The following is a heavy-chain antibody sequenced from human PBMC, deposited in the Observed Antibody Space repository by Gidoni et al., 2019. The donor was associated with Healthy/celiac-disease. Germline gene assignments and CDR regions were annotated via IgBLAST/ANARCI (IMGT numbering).Heavy chain of an antibody. J-gene: IGHJ3*02. D-gene: IGHD5-12*01. CDR3: ARDQLGYVDAFDI. CDR2: IWYDGSNK. V-gene: IGHV3-33*01. Sequence: QVQLVESGGGVVPPGRSLRLSCAASGFTFSSYGMHWVRQAPGKGLEWVAVIWYDGSNKYYADSVKGRFTISRDNSKNTLYLQMNSLRAEDTAVYYCARDQLGYVDAFDIWGQGTMVTVSS. CDR1: GFTFSSYG.